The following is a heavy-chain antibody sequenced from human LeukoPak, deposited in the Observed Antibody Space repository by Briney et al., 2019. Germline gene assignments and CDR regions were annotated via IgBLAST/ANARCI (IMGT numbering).Heavy chain of an antibody. CDR3: ARGRAMGDAFDI. Sequence: PGGSLRLSCAASGFTFSSYSMKWVRQAPGKGLEWVSSISSSSSYIYYADSVKGRFTISRDNAKNSLYLQMNSLRAEDTAVYYCARGRAMGDAFDIWGQGTMVTVSS. D-gene: IGHD5-18*01. V-gene: IGHV3-21*01. J-gene: IGHJ3*02. CDR2: ISSSSSYI. CDR1: GFTFSSYS.